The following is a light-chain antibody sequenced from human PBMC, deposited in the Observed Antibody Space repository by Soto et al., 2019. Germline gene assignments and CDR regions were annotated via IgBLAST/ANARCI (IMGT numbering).Light chain of an antibody. J-gene: IGKJ3*01. Sequence: DIQMTQSPTSLSASVGDRVTITCRASQDIRNFVAWYQQKPGKAPKLLIYAASTLQSGVPSRFSGSGSGTEFTLTSNSLQPEDVATYSCEKYSSVPVFGPGTKVEIK. CDR3: EKYSSVPV. CDR1: QDIRNF. V-gene: IGKV1-27*01. CDR2: AAS.